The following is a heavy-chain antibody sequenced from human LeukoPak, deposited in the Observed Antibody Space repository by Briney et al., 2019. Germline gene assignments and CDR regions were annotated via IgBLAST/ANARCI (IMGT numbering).Heavy chain of an antibody. CDR3: ARDRWGFDY. CDR2: ISGSGGST. CDR1: GFTFSNYA. V-gene: IGHV3-23*01. J-gene: IGHJ4*02. D-gene: IGHD5-24*01. Sequence: GGSLRLSCAASGFTFSNYAMSWVRQAPGKGLEWVSVISGSGGSTYHADSVKGRFTISRDNAKNSLYLQMNSLRAEDTAVYYCARDRWGFDYWGQGTLVTVSS.